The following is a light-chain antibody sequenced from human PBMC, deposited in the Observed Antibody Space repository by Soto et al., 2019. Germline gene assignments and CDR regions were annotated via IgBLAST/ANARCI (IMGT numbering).Light chain of an antibody. Sequence: EIVLTQSPATLSVSPGERATLSCRASQRVSSNLAWYQQKPGQAPRLVIYGAFTRATGFPARFSGSGSGTDFTLTISSLEPEDFAVYYCQQRSSWPATFGQGTRLEIK. V-gene: IGKV3-11*01. CDR1: QRVSSN. CDR2: GAF. J-gene: IGKJ5*01. CDR3: QQRSSWPAT.